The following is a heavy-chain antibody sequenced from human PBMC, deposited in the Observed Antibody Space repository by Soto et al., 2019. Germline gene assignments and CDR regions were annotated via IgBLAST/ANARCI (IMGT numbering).Heavy chain of an antibody. J-gene: IGHJ4*02. CDR2: ISGSGGNT. Sequence: EVKLLESGGGLVQPGGSLRLSCAASGFIFNNYAMNWVRQAPGKGLEWVSGISGSGGNTYYADSVKGRFAISRDKSNNTLYLQLSILKAEDTAVYYCVKARSGWYLYYFDYWGQGTRVTVSS. CDR1: GFIFNNYA. CDR3: VKARSGWYLYYFDY. V-gene: IGHV3-23*01. D-gene: IGHD6-19*01.